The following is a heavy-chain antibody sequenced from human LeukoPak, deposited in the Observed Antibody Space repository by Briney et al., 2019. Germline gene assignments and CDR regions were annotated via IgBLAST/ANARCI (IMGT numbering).Heavy chain of an antibody. D-gene: IGHD3-10*01. Sequence: SETLSLTCTVSGGSISTYYWSWIRQPPGKGLEWIGYLYYSGSTNSNPSLKSRVTMSVDTSKNQFSLKLRSVTAADTAVYYCARGGSGISNAFDIWGQGTMVTVSS. J-gene: IGHJ3*02. CDR1: GGSISTYY. CDR3: ARGGSGISNAFDI. CDR2: LYYSGST. V-gene: IGHV4-59*01.